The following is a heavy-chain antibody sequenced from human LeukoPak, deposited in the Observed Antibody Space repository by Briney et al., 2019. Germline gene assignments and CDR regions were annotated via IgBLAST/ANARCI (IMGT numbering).Heavy chain of an antibody. J-gene: IGHJ4*02. V-gene: IGHV3-30*04. CDR1: GFTFSNYA. Sequence: PGGSLRLSCAASGFTFSNYAMHWVRQAPGKGLEWVAVISYDGRNTYYADSVKGRFTISRDNSKNTLYLQLNSLRAEDTAVYYCARASGSFDYWGQGTLVSVSS. CDR3: ARASGSFDY. CDR2: ISYDGRNT. D-gene: IGHD1-26*01.